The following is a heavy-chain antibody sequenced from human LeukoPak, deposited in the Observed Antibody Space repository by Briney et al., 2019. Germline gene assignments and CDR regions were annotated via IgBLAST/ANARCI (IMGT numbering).Heavy chain of an antibody. J-gene: IGHJ5*02. D-gene: IGHD2-21*02. CDR1: GGTLNSYV. CDR3: ARGSYCGGDCYRQYNWFDP. Sequence: PWASVKVSCKASGGTLNSYVISWVRQAPGQGLEWMGGIIPISGTTNYARKLQGRVTMTTDTSTSTAYMELRSLRSDDTAVYYCARGSYCGGDCYRQYNWFDPWGQGTLVTVSS. V-gene: IGHV1-69*05. CDR2: IIPISGTT.